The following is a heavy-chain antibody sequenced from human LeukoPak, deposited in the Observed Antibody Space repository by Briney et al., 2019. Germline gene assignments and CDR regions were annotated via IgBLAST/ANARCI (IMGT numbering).Heavy chain of an antibody. CDR1: GFTFSSYS. Sequence: GSLRLSCAASGFTFSSYSMNWVRQAPGKGLEWVSSISSSSSYIYYADSVKGRFTISRDNAENSLYLQMNSLRAEDTAVYYCARDHADYGSGSYGYWGQGTLVTVSS. CDR2: ISSSSSYI. D-gene: IGHD3-10*01. CDR3: ARDHADYGSGSYGY. J-gene: IGHJ4*02. V-gene: IGHV3-21*01.